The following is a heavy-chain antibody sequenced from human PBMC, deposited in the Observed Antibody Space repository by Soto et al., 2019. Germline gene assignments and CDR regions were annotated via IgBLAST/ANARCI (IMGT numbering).Heavy chain of an antibody. CDR3: ASDPYYYASGF. D-gene: IGHD3-10*01. CDR2: ISGGGSTK. Sequence: GGSLRLSCAASGFRFSDHYMTWIRQAPGKGLEWVSKISGGGSTKYYADSVKGRFTVSRDNAKNSLSLQMNSLRAEDTAVYYCASDPYYYASGFWGQGTLVTVSS. V-gene: IGHV3-11*01. CDR1: GFRFSDHY. J-gene: IGHJ4*02.